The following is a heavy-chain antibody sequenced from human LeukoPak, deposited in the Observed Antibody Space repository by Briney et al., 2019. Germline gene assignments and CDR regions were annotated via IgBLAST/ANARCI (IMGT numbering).Heavy chain of an antibody. Sequence: PGGSLRLSCAASRFTFSSYSMNWVRQAPGQGLEWVSYISSSSSYIYYADSVRGRFTISRDNAKNSLYLQMNSLRAEDTAVYYCARVRSSVDIDYWGQGTLVTVSS. J-gene: IGHJ4*02. CDR3: ARVRSSVDIDY. V-gene: IGHV3-21*01. CDR2: ISSSSSYI. D-gene: IGHD3-22*01. CDR1: RFTFSSYS.